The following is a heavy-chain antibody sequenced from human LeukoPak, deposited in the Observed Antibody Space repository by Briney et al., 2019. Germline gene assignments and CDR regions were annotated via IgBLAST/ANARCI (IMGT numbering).Heavy chain of an antibody. Sequence: PGXXLRLSCAASGFTFSSYGMHWVRQAPGKGLEWVAFIRYDGSNKYYVDSVKGRFTISRDNSKNTLYLQMNSLRAEDTAVYYCAKDLRGYCSSTSCSAFDYWGQGTLVTVSS. CDR2: IRYDGSNK. CDR3: AKDLRGYCSSTSCSAFDY. V-gene: IGHV3-30*02. J-gene: IGHJ4*02. D-gene: IGHD2-2*01. CDR1: GFTFSSYG.